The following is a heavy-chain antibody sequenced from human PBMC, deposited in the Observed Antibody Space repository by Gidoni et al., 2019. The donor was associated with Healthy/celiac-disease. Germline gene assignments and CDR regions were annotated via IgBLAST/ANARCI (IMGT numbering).Heavy chain of an antibody. CDR3: TTAYYYDSSGFLNDY. J-gene: IGHJ4*02. D-gene: IGHD3-22*01. Sequence: VQLVESGGGLVKPGGSLRLSCAASGFTFSNAWVNWVRQAPGKGLEWVGRIKSKTDGRTTDYAATVKGRFTISRDDSKNTLYLQMNSLKTEDTAVYYCTTAYYYDSSGFLNDYWGQGTLVTVSS. CDR1: GFTFSNAW. V-gene: IGHV3-15*07. CDR2: IKSKTDGRTT.